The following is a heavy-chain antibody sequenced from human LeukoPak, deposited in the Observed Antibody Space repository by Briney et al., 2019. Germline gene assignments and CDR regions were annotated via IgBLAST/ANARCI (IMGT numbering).Heavy chain of an antibody. Sequence: ASVKVSCKASGYTFTSYDINWVRQATGQGLEWMGWMNPNSGGTNYAQKFQGRVTMTRDTSISTAYMELSRLRSDDTAVYYCARGVGPTPHYMDVWGKGTTVTVSS. CDR3: ARGVGPTPHYMDV. CDR2: MNPNSGGT. D-gene: IGHD2-15*01. J-gene: IGHJ6*03. CDR1: GYTFTSYD. V-gene: IGHV1-2*02.